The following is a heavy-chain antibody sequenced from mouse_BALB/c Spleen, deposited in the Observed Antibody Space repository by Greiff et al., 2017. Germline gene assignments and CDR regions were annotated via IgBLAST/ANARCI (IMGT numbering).Heavy chain of an antibody. CDR2: IYPGNVNT. CDR1: GYTFTSYY. CDR3: ARSAYDYSAWFAY. Sequence: VQLQQSGPELVKPGASVRISCKASGYTFTSYYIHWVKQRPGQGLEWIGWIYPGNVNTKYNEKFKGKATLTADKSSSTAYMQLSSLTSEDSAVYFCARSAYDYSAWFAYWGQGTLVTVSA. D-gene: IGHD2-4*01. J-gene: IGHJ3*01. V-gene: IGHV1S56*01.